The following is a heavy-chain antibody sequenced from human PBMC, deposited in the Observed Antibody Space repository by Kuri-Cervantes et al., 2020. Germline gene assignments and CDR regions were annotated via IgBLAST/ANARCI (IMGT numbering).Heavy chain of an antibody. V-gene: IGHV3-48*04. J-gene: IGHJ4*02. CDR2: ISKSGDSI. D-gene: IGHD1-26*01. Sequence: GESLKISCAASGFTFSSYSMSWIRQAPGKGLEWVSYISKSGDSIYYVDSVRGRFTISRDNAKNSLYLQMNSLRAEDTAVYYCARVRGSYSSDYWGQGILVTVSS. CDR1: GFTFSSYS. CDR3: ARVRGSYSSDY.